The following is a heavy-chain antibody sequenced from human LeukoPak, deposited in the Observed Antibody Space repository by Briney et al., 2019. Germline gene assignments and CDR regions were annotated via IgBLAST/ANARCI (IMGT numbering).Heavy chain of an antibody. Sequence: KPSETLSLTCTVSGGSISSYYWSWIRQPPGKGLEWIGYIYYSGSTNYNPSLKSRVTISVDTSKNQFSLQLNSVTPEDTAVYYCAMVRGVTPNQRRIKIDYWGQGTLVTVSS. CDR3: AMVRGVTPNQRRIKIDY. D-gene: IGHD3-10*01. CDR1: GGSISSYY. CDR2: IYYSGST. V-gene: IGHV4-59*12. J-gene: IGHJ4*02.